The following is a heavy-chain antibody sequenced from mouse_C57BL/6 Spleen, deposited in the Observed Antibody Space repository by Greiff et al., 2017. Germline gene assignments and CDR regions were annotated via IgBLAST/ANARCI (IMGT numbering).Heavy chain of an antibody. D-gene: IGHD2-4*01. CDR2: ISSGGSYT. Sequence: VESGGDLVKPGGSLKLSCAASGFTFSSYGMSWVRQTPDKRLEWVATISSGGSYTYYPDSVKGRFTISRDNAKNTLYLQMSSLKSEDTAMYYCARHTYYDYERNYAMDYWGQGTSVTVSS. CDR1: GFTFSSYG. CDR3: ARHTYYDYERNYAMDY. V-gene: IGHV5-6*01. J-gene: IGHJ4*01.